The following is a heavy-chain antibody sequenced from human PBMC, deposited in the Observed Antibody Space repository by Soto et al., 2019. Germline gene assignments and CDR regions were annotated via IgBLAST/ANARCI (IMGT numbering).Heavy chain of an antibody. V-gene: IGHV4-34*01. CDR2: IDHTGSA. CDR1: GGSFSGYY. J-gene: IGHJ4*02. Sequence: QVQLQQWGAGLLKPSETLSLTCAVYGGSFSGYYWSWIRQPPQKGLEWIGEIDHTGSANDNPSLKSRVTISVDTSKNQVTHKLNSVTAADTAVYYCARGSLSGSRTCYFDYWGQGTLVTVSS. CDR3: ARGSLSGSRTCYFDY. D-gene: IGHD3-10*01.